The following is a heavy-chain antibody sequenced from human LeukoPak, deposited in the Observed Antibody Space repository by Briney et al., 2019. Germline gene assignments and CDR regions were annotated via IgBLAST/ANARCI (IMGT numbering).Heavy chain of an antibody. D-gene: IGHD3-10*01. CDR3: AREAGGRFDP. Sequence: SETLSLTCVVYGVSFSGYYWSWIRQPPGKGLEWIGEINHSGSTNYNPSLKSRVTISVDTSKNQFSLKLSSVTAADTAVYYCAREAGGRFDPWGQGTLITVSS. CDR2: INHSGST. J-gene: IGHJ5*02. V-gene: IGHV4-34*01. CDR1: GVSFSGYY.